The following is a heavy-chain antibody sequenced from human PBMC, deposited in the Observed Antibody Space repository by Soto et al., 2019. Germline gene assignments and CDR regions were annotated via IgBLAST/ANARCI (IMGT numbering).Heavy chain of an antibody. CDR3: ARGISLTMAAPAY. V-gene: IGHV1-18*04. D-gene: IGHD3-22*01. J-gene: IGHJ4*02. CDR2: VSPYNGIA. CDR1: GYTFSNYA. Sequence: ASVKVSCKTSGYTFSNYAISWVRQTPGQGLEWMGWVSPYNGIANYTQKFQGRVTMTTDTSTATAHMELTSLRSDDTAMYYCARGISLTMAAPAYWGQGTLVTVSS.